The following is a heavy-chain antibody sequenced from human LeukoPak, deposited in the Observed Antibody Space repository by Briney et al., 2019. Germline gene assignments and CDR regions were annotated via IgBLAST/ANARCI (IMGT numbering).Heavy chain of an antibody. Sequence: GGSLRLSCAASGFTFSSYGMHWVRQAPGKGLEWVAVISYDGSNKYYADSVKGRFTISRDNSKNTLYLQMNSLRAEDTAVYYCAKEVKSSGWFNGMDVWGRGTTVTVSS. CDR2: ISYDGSNK. V-gene: IGHV3-30*18. CDR1: GFTFSSYG. CDR3: AKEVKSSGWFNGMDV. J-gene: IGHJ6*02. D-gene: IGHD6-19*01.